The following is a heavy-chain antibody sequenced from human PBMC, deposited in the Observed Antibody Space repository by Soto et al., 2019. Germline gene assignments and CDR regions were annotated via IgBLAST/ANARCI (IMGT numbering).Heavy chain of an antibody. CDR2: IRTKDNSYAT. J-gene: IGHJ4*02. CDR3: ARGTDDYWSGYYVDQ. CDR1: GFNFSGSA. Sequence: EVQLVESGGGLVQPGGSLKLSCAASGFNFSGSAMHWVRQASGKGLQWLGRIRTKDNSYATAYAASVKGRFSISRDDSKNTAYLQMNSLKTEDTAVYYWARGTDDYWSGYYVDQWGQGTLVTVSS. V-gene: IGHV3-73*02. D-gene: IGHD3-3*01.